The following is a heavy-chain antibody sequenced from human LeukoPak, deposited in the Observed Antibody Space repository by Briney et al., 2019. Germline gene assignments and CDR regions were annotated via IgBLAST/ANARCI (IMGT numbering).Heavy chain of an antibody. J-gene: IGHJ3*02. CDR1: GFTFSSYA. Sequence: PGGSLSLSCAASGFTFSSYAMHWVRQAPGKGLEWVAVISYDGSNKYYADSVKGRFTISRDNSKNTLYLQMNSLRAEDTAVYYCARDIQDAFDIWGQGTMVTVPS. V-gene: IGHV3-30*04. CDR3: ARDIQDAFDI. D-gene: IGHD2-21*01. CDR2: ISYDGSNK.